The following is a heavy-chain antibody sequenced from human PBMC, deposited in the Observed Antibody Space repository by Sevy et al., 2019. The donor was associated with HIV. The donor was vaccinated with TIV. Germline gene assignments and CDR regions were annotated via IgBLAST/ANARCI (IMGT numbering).Heavy chain of an antibody. CDR3: TTERRTSGTYRAFDY. J-gene: IGHJ4*02. V-gene: IGHV3-15*05. CDR2: IKTKIDGGTT. D-gene: IGHD1-26*01. CDR1: GFTFSNAW. Sequence: VGSLRLSCVASGFTFSNAWMSWVRQAPGKALEWVGRIKTKIDGGTTDYAAPVKGRLTISRDDSKNTLYMQMNSLKTEDAAVYYCTTERRTSGTYRAFDYWGQGTLVTVSS.